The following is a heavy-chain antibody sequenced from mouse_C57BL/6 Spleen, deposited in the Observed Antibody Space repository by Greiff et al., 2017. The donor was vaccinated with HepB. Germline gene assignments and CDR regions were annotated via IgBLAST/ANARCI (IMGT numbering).Heavy chain of an antibody. D-gene: IGHD1-1*01. CDR1: GFTFSDYG. V-gene: IGHV5-17*01. CDR3: ARPRDYGSSPYWYFDV. CDR2: ISSGSSTI. J-gene: IGHJ1*03. Sequence: DVMLVESGGGLVKPGGSLKLSCAASGFTFSDYGMHWVRQAPEKGLEWVAYISSGSSTIYYADTVKGRFTISRDNAKNTLFLQMTSLRSEDTAMYYCARPRDYGSSPYWYFDVWGTGTTVTVSS.